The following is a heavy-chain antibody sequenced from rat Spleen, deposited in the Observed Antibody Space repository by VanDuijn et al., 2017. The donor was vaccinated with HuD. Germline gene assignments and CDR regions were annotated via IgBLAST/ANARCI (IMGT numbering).Heavy chain of an antibody. V-gene: IGHV5-25*01. CDR3: ATANTYYGYNGYYFDY. Sequence: EVQLVESGGGLVQPGRSMKLSCGASGFTFSNYYMAWVRQAPTKGLEWVASINTGGGNTYYRGSVKGRFTISRDNAKSTLYLQMESLRSEDTATYYCATANTYYGYNGYYFDYWGQGVMVTVSS. CDR2: INTGGGNT. J-gene: IGHJ2*01. CDR1: GFTFSNYY. D-gene: IGHD1-9*01.